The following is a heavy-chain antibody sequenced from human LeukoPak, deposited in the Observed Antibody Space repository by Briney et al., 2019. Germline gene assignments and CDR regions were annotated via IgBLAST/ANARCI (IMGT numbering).Heavy chain of an antibody. CDR1: GFTFSSHH. CDR3: ARAPITSPFYFDY. D-gene: IGHD2-2*01. Sequence: GGSLRLSCVASGFTFSSHHMNWVRQTPGKGLESVATIKPDGSEKYYVDSVKGRFTISRDNAKNSLYLQMDSLRAEDTALYYCARAPITSPFYFDYWGQGTLVTVSS. J-gene: IGHJ4*02. CDR2: IKPDGSEK. V-gene: IGHV3-7*03.